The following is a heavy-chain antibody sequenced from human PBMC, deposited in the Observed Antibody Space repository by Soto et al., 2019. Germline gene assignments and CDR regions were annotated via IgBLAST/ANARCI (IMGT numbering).Heavy chain of an antibody. CDR1: GGASSSRRYY. CDR2: IYYSGST. Sequence: SETLSLTCTVSGGASSSRRYYWGWIRQPPGKGLEWIGSIYYSGSTYYNPSLKSRVTISVDTSKNQFSLKLSSVTAADTAVYYCARHPDFEFDYWGQGTLVTVSS. V-gene: IGHV4-39*01. J-gene: IGHJ4*02. CDR3: ARHPDFEFDY.